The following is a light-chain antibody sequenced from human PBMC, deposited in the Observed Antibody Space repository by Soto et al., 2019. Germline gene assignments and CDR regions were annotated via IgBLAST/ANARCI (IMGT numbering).Light chain of an antibody. Sequence: QSVLTQPRSVSGSPGQSVTVSCIGTSSDVGDYNSVSWYQQHPGKAPKLMIYDVSKRPSGVPDRFSGSKSANTASLTISGLQAEDEADYYCSSYTSGSLRVFGTGTKVTVL. CDR2: DVS. CDR3: SSYTSGSLRV. V-gene: IGLV2-11*01. CDR1: SSDVGDYNS. J-gene: IGLJ1*01.